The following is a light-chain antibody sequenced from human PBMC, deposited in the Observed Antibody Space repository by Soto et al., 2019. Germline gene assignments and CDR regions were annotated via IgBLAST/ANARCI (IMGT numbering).Light chain of an antibody. J-gene: IGKJ1*01. V-gene: IGKV1-5*01. CDR1: QSVSGW. CDR2: DAS. CDR3: QQYETFSGT. Sequence: DIQMTHSPSTGSASVVDTVSASFLASQSVSGWLAWYQQKPGEAPKLLIYDASALPRGVPSRFSGSGSGTKFTLTIASLQPDDFATYYCQQYETFSGTFGPGTKVDIK.